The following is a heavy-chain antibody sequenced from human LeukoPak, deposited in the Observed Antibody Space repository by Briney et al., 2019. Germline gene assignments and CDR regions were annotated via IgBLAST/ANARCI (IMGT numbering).Heavy chain of an antibody. CDR1: GFTFSNYG. CDR3: ARVEAYYDSSGYCAWDY. CDR2: IWYDGSNK. Sequence: QPGRSLRLSCAASGFTFSNYGMHWVRQAPGKGLEWVAVIWYDGSNKYYADSVKGRFTISRDDAKNSLYLQMNSLRAEDTAVYYCARVEAYYDSSGYCAWDYWGQGTLVTVPS. J-gene: IGHJ4*02. V-gene: IGHV3-33*01. D-gene: IGHD3-22*01.